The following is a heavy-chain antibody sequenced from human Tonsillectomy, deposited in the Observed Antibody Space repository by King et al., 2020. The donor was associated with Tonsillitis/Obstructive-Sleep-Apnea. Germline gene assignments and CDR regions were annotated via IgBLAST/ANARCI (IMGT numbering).Heavy chain of an antibody. D-gene: IGHD1-26*01. V-gene: IGHV3-74*01. Sequence: VQLVESGGGLVQPGGSLRLACAASGFDFSSYWMHWVRQVPGKGLVWVSRISNDESTISYADSVKGRFTISRDNAQNTLYLQMNSLRAEDTALYYCARDPSGWEIPLDFWGQGTLVTVSS. CDR3: ARDPSGWEIPLDF. CDR1: GFDFSSYW. J-gene: IGHJ4*02. CDR2: ISNDESTI.